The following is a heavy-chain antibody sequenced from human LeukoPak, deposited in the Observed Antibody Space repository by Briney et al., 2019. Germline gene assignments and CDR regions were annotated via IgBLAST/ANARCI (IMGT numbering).Heavy chain of an antibody. J-gene: IGHJ4*02. Sequence: GASVKVSCKASGYTFTGYYMHWVRQAPGQGLEWMGWINPNSGGTNYAQKFQGRVTMTRDTSISTAYMELSRLRSDDTAVYYCARGKASAHYDILTGYYNGPYYFDYWGQGTLVTVSS. D-gene: IGHD3-9*01. V-gene: IGHV1-2*02. CDR1: GYTFTGYY. CDR3: ARGKASAHYDILTGYYNGPYYFDY. CDR2: INPNSGGT.